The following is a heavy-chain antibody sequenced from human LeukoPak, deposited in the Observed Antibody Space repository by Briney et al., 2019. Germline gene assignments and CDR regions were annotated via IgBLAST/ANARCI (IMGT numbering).Heavy chain of an antibody. Sequence: ASVKVSCKASGYTFTGYYMHWVRQAPGQGLEWMGWINPNSGGKNYAQKFQGRVTMTRETSISTAYMELSRPRSDDTAVYYCARLAAAGTVDGFDPWGQGTLVTVSS. V-gene: IGHV1-2*02. J-gene: IGHJ5*02. CDR3: ARLAAAGTVDGFDP. D-gene: IGHD6-13*01. CDR2: INPNSGGK. CDR1: GYTFTGYY.